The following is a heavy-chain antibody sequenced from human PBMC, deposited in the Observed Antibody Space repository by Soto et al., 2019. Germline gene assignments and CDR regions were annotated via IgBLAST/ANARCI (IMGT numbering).Heavy chain of an antibody. CDR3: ATTYYYDSGYFDY. Sequence: RGSLRLSCAASGFTVSSNYMSWVRQAPGKGLEWVSVIYSGGSTYYADSVKGRFTISRHNSKNTLYLQMNSLRAEDTAVYYCATTYYYDSGYFDYWGQGTLVTVSS. J-gene: IGHJ4*02. V-gene: IGHV3-53*04. CDR2: IYSGGST. CDR1: GFTVSSNY. D-gene: IGHD3-22*01.